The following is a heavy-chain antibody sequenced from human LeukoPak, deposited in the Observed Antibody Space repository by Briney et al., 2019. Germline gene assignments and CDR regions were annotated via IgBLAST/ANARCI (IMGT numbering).Heavy chain of an antibody. J-gene: IGHJ6*03. Sequence: ASVKVSCKASGYAFTCYYMHWVRQAPGQGLEWMGWINPNSGGTNYAQKFQGRVTMTRDTSISTAYMELSRLRSEDTAVYYCARAMFATMVRGGYYYYYYMDVWGKGTTVTISS. V-gene: IGHV1-2*02. D-gene: IGHD3-10*01. CDR2: INPNSGGT. CDR1: GYAFTCYY. CDR3: ARAMFATMVRGGYYYYYYMDV.